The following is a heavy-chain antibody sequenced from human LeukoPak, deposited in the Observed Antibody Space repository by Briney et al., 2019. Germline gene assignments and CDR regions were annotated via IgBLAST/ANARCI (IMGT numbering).Heavy chain of an antibody. J-gene: IGHJ4*02. Sequence: GGSLRLSCAASGFTFSSYSMNWVRQAPGKGLEWVSSISSSSYIYYADSVKGRFTISRDNAKNSLYLQMNSLRAEDTAVYYCARDSIAAPYFDYWGQGTLVTVSS. CDR3: ARDSIAAPYFDY. CDR2: ISSSSYI. V-gene: IGHV3-21*01. D-gene: IGHD6-6*01. CDR1: GFTFSSYS.